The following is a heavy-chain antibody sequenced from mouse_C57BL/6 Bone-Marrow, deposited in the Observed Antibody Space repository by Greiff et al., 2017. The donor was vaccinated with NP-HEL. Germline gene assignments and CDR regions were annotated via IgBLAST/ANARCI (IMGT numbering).Heavy chain of an antibody. CDR2: INYDGSST. V-gene: IGHV5-16*01. J-gene: IGHJ4*01. Sequence: EVMLVESEGGLVQPGRSMKLSCTASGFTFSDYSMAWVRQVPEKGLEWVANINYDGSSTYYLDSLTSRFIISRDNAKNILYLQMSRLKSEDTATYYCAREGGLRRRTYARDYWGQGTSVTVSS. CDR3: AREGGLRRRTYARDY. CDR1: GFTFSDYS. D-gene: IGHD2-4*01.